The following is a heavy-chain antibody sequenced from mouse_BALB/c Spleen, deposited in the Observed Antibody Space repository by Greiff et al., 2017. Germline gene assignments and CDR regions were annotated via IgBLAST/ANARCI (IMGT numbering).Heavy chain of an antibody. V-gene: IGHV3-6*02. Sequence: ESGPGLVKPSQSLSLTCSVTGYSITSGYYWNWIRQFPGNKLEWMGYISYDGSNNYNPSLKNRISITRDTSKNQFFLKLNSVTTEDTATYYCAREGLLDVWGAGTTVTVSS. CDR1: GYSITSGYY. CDR3: AREGLLDV. J-gene: IGHJ1*01. CDR2: ISYDGSN.